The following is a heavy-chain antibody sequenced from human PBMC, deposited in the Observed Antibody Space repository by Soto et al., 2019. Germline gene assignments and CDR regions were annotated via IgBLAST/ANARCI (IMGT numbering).Heavy chain of an antibody. CDR1: GGTFSSYA. Sequence: EASVKVSCKASGGTFSSYAISWVRQAPGQGLEWMGGIIPIFGTANYAQKFQGRVTITADESTSTAYMELSSLRSEDTAVYYCARDRRGYCSSTSCYRGYYYYGMDVWGQGTTVTVSS. J-gene: IGHJ6*02. CDR3: ARDRRGYCSSTSCYRGYYYYGMDV. V-gene: IGHV1-69*13. D-gene: IGHD2-2*02. CDR2: IIPIFGTA.